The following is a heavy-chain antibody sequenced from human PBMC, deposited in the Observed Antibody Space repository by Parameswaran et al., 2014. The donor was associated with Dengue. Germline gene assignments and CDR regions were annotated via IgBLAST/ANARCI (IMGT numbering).Heavy chain of an antibody. D-gene: IGHD3-22*01. CDR3: ARDFYYDSSGYFY. CDR2: ISSSSSYI. Sequence: VRQMPGKGLEWVSSISSSSSYIYYADSVKGRFTISRDNAKNSLYLQMNSLRAEDTAVYYCARDFYYDSSGYFYWGQGTLVTVSS. V-gene: IGHV3-21*01. J-gene: IGHJ4*02.